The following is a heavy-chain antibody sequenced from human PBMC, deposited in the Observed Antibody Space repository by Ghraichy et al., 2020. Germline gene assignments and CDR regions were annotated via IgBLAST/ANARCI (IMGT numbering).Heavy chain of an antibody. J-gene: IGHJ4*02. D-gene: IGHD3-22*01. CDR2: IFWDDDK. V-gene: IGHV2-5*02. CDR1: GFSVTSAGVG. Sequence: SGPTLVKPTQTLTLTCAVSGFSVTSAGVGVGWIRQPPGKALEWLSLIFWDDDKRYSPSLKSRLSFTMDTSKNQVVLIMSNMDPVDTATYYCAHTTSGSHFRTSGYYFQYWSQGILVTVSS. CDR3: AHTTSGSHFRTSGYYFQY.